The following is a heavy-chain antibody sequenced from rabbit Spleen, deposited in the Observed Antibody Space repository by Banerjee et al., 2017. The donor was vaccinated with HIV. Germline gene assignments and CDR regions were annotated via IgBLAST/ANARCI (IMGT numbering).Heavy chain of an antibody. CDR3: ARDLAGAIGWNFYL. J-gene: IGHJ4*01. D-gene: IGHD1-1*01. V-gene: IGHV1S45*01. Sequence: QEQLVESGGGLVKPEGSLKLSCTASGFSFSNKAVMCWVRQAPGKGLEWIACINAATAKAVYANWVNGRFTISRTSSTTVTLQLTSLAAADTATYFCARDLAGAIGWNFYLWGPGTLVTVS. CDR1: GFSFSNKAV. CDR2: INAATAKA.